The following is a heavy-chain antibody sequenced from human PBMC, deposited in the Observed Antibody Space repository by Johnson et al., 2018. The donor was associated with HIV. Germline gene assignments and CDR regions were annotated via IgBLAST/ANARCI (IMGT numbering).Heavy chain of an antibody. CDR1: GFKFDDYA. J-gene: IGHJ3*02. V-gene: IGHV3-9*01. D-gene: IGHD3-10*01. Sequence: EVQLVESGGGLVQPGRSLRLSCAASGFKFDDYAMHWVRQVPGKGLEWVAGISWNSGSIGYAGSVKGRFTISRDNAKNSLYVQMNSLRPEDTALYYCAKDILPFYFGSGSFRDACDIWGQGTMVTVSS. CDR3: AKDILPFYFGSGSFRDACDI. CDR2: ISWNSGSI.